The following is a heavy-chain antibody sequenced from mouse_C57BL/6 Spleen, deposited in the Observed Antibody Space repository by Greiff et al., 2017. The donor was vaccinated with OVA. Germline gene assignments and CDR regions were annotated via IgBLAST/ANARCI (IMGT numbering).Heavy chain of an antibody. CDR3: ARDREDGYERGYYYAMDY. CDR1: GFTFSSYA. V-gene: IGHV5-4*01. Sequence: EVKLVESGGGLVKPGGSLKLSCAASGFTFSSYAMSWVRQTPEKRLEWVATISDGGSYTYYTDNVKGRFTISIDNAKNTLYLQLSHLKSEDTAMYYCARDREDGYERGYYYAMDYGGQGTSVTVAS. CDR2: ISDGGSYT. J-gene: IGHJ4*01. D-gene: IGHD2-2*01.